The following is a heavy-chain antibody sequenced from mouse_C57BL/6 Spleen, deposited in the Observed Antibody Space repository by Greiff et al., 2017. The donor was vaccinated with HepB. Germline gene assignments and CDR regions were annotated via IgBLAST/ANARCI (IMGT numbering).Heavy chain of an antibody. CDR3: ARGYYGSSWFAY. CDR2: IYPGDGDT. CDR1: GYAFSSYW. D-gene: IGHD1-1*01. J-gene: IGHJ3*01. V-gene: IGHV1-80*01. Sequence: VKLMESGAELVKPGASVKISCKASGYAFSSYWMNWVKQRPGKGLEWIGQIYPGDGDTNYNGKFKGKATLTADKSSSTAYMQLSSLTSEDSAVYFCARGYYGSSWFAYWGQGTLVTVSA.